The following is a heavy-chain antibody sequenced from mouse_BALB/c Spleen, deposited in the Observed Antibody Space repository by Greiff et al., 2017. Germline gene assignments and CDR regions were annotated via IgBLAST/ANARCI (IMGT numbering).Heavy chain of an antibody. CDR1: GYTFTDYN. Sequence: VQLQQSGPELVKPGASVKISCKASGYTFTDYNMHWVKQSHGKSLEWIGYISCYNGATSYNQKFKGKATLTVDTSSSTAYMQFNSLTSEDSAVYYCARWNDGYYDAMDYWGQGTSVTVSS. CDR2: ISCYNGAT. V-gene: IGHV1S29*02. D-gene: IGHD2-3*01. J-gene: IGHJ4*01. CDR3: ARWNDGYYDAMDY.